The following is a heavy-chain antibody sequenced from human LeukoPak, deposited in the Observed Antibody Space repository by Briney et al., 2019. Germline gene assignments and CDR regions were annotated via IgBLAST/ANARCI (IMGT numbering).Heavy chain of an antibody. D-gene: IGHD6-13*01. CDR3: ARGQQVSLSWFDP. V-gene: IGHV3-48*03. Sequence: GGSLRLSCAASGFTFSIYEMNWVRQAPGKGLEWVSSSSGSSMYYADSVKGRFAISRDNAKNSLYLQMNNLRAEDTAVYYCARGQQVSLSWFDPWGQGTLVTVSS. J-gene: IGHJ5*02. CDR2: SSSGSSM. CDR1: GFTFSIYE.